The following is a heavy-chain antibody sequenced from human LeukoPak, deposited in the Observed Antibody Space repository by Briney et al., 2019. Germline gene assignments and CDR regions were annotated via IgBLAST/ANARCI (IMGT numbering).Heavy chain of an antibody. CDR1: GFTFSSYA. CDR3: AKGDGGYGDCFDY. V-gene: IGHV3-23*01. D-gene: IGHD4-17*01. J-gene: IGHJ4*02. CDR2: ISGSGGST. Sequence: GGSLRLSCAASGFTFSSYAMSWVRQAPGKGLEWVSAISGSGGSTYYADSVKGRFTISRDNSKNTLYLQMNSLRVEDTAVYYCAKGDGGYGDCFDYWGQGTLVTVSS.